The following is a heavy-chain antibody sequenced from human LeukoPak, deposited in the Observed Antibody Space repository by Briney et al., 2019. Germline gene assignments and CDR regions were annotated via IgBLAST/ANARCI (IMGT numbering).Heavy chain of an antibody. CDR1: GGSISSGSYY. D-gene: IGHD6-6*01. Sequence: SETLSLTCTVSGGSISSGSYYRSWIRQPAGKGLEWIGRIYTSGCTNYNPSLKSRVTISVDTSKNQFSLKLRSVTAADTAVYYCARGVAALHAFDIWGQGTMVTVSS. V-gene: IGHV4-61*02. CDR3: ARGVAALHAFDI. J-gene: IGHJ3*02. CDR2: IYTSGCT.